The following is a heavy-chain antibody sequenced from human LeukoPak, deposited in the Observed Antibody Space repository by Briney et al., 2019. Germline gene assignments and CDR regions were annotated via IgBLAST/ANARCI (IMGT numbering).Heavy chain of an antibody. Sequence: ASVKVSCKAFGYTFTSYDINWVRQATGQGLEWMGWMNPNSGNTGYAQKFQGRVTMTRNTSISTAYMELSSLRSEDTAVYYCARRQTDLRYFDWFDYYYYGMDVWGQGTTVTVSS. D-gene: IGHD3-9*01. J-gene: IGHJ6*02. V-gene: IGHV1-8*01. CDR3: ARRQTDLRYFDWFDYYYYGMDV. CDR2: MNPNSGNT. CDR1: GYTFTSYD.